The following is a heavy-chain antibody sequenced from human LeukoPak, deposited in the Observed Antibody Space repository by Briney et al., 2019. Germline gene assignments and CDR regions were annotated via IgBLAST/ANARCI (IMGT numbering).Heavy chain of an antibody. CDR2: IDSDGSST. V-gene: IGHV3-74*01. CDR3: VRVSKATTDY. J-gene: IGHJ4*02. CDR1: GFTFSSYW. Sequence: GGSLRLSCAASGFTFSSYWMHWVRQAPGKGLVWVSRIDSDGSSTSYADSVKGRFTVSRDNAKNMLYLQMNSLRAEDTAVYYCVRVSKATTDYWGQGTLVTVSS. D-gene: IGHD5-24*01.